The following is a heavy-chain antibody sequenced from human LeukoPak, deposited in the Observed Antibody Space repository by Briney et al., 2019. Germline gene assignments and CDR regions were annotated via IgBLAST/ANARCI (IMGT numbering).Heavy chain of an antibody. CDR3: ATEDYCSGGSCYYFDY. D-gene: IGHD2-15*01. CDR2: IIPILGIA. CDR1: GGTFSSYA. J-gene: IGHJ4*02. V-gene: IGHV1-69*04. Sequence: SVKVSCKASGGTFSSYAISWVRQAPGQGLEWMGRIIPILGIANYAQKFQGRVTITADKSTSTAYMELSSLGSEDTAVYYCATEDYCSGGSCYYFDYWGQGTLVTVSS.